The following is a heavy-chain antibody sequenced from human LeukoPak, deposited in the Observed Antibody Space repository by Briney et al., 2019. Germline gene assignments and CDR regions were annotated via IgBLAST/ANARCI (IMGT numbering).Heavy chain of an antibody. Sequence: GGTLRLSCAASGFTFSSYSMNWVRQPPGKGLEWVLYITSSSSTIYYANSVKGRFTISRDNAKNALYLQMNSLRDEDTAVYYCARARRYRSSWYHGYCGQGSPGSVSS. D-gene: IGHD6-13*01. J-gene: IGHJ4*02. CDR2: ITSSSSTI. CDR3: ARARRYRSSWYHGY. CDR1: GFTFSSYS. V-gene: IGHV3-48*02.